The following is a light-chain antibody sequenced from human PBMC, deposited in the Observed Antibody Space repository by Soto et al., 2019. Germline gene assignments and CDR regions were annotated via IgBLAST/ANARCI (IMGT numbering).Light chain of an antibody. J-gene: IGKJ4*01. Sequence: DIQMTQSPSSLSASVGDRVTITCQASQDISDYLNWYQQKPGKAPKLLIYDASNLEPGASSRFSGGGFGTDFSFTISSLQAEDIGTYYCQQYDNVPLTFGGGTKLEIK. CDR3: QQYDNVPLT. CDR2: DAS. V-gene: IGKV1-33*01. CDR1: QDISDY.